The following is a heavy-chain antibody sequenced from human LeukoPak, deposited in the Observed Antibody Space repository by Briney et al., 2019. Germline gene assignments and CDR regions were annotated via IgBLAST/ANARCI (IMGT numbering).Heavy chain of an antibody. CDR2: FDPEGGET. CDR1: GYTLTELS. CDR3: ATGDYGDYVGAFDY. Sequence: ASVKVSCKVSGYTLTELSMHWVRQAPGKGLEWMGGFDPEGGETIYAQKFQGRVTMTEDTSTDTAYMELSSLRSEDTAVYYCATGDYGDYVGAFDYWGQGTLVTVSS. V-gene: IGHV1-24*01. D-gene: IGHD4-17*01. J-gene: IGHJ4*02.